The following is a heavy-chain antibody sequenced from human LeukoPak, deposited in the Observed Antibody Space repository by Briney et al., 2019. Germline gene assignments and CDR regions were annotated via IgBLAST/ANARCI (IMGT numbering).Heavy chain of an antibody. J-gene: IGHJ4*02. V-gene: IGHV4-59*01. CDR3: ARVGSSGWYYFDY. Sequence: PSETLSLTCIVSGGSISSYYWSWIRQPPGKGLEWIGYIYYSGSTNYNPSLKSRVTISVDTSKNQFSLKLSSVTAADTAVYYCARVGSSGWYYFDYWGQGTLVTVSS. D-gene: IGHD6-19*01. CDR2: IYYSGST. CDR1: GGSISSYY.